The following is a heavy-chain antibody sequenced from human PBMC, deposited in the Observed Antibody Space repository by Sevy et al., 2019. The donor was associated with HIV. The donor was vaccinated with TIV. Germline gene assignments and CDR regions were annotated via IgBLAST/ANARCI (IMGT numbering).Heavy chain of an antibody. CDR3: ARHSHGSGTYYVPFDS. V-gene: IGHV4-38-2*01. Sequence: SETLSLTCAVSGYSITSGYLWGWIRQPPGKGLEWIGSVFHSGSTYYNPSINSRVIISVDTSKNQFSLKLNSVTAADTAVYYCARHSHGSGTYYVPFDSWGQGTLVTVSS. D-gene: IGHD3-10*01. CDR2: VFHSGST. CDR1: GYSITSGYL. J-gene: IGHJ4*02.